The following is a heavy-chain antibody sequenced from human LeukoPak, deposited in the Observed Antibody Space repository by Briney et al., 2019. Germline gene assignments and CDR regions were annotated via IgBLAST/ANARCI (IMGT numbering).Heavy chain of an antibody. J-gene: IGHJ4*02. CDR2: IYPGDSDT. D-gene: IGHD5-12*01. V-gene: IGHV5-51*01. Sequence: GESLKISCKGSGYSFTSYWIGWVRQMPGKGLEWMGIIYPGDSDTRYSPSFQGQVTISADKSISTAYLQWSSLKASDTAMYYCARHRENSGYDLHFDYWGQGTLVTVSS. CDR1: GYSFTSYW. CDR3: ARHRENSGYDLHFDY.